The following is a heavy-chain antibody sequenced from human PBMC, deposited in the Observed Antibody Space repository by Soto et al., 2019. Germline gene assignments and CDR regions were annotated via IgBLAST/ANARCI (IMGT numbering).Heavy chain of an antibody. J-gene: IGHJ4*02. CDR3: AKDRYFDHESRGSLFHN. V-gene: IGHV3-23*01. CDR1: GFTFNIYA. CDR2: ISRYGDFT. D-gene: IGHD3-22*01. Sequence: EVQLLESGGDLIQPGGSLRLSCAASGFTFNIYAMTWVRQAPGKGLEWVSAISRYGDFTYYADSVEGRFTISRDNSKNTLYMQMNILRPEDTAVYYCAKDRYFDHESRGSLFHNSGQGPLVTVSS.